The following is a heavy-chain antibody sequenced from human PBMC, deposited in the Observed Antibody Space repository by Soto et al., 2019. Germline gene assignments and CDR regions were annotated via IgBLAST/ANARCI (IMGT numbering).Heavy chain of an antibody. V-gene: IGHV1-18*01. CDR1: GYTFTSYG. J-gene: IGHJ4*02. Sequence: QVQLVQSGAEVKKPGASVKVSCKASGYTFTSYGISWVRQAPGQGLEWMGWISAYNGNTNYAQKLQGRVTMTTDTYTSTAYMELRSLRSDDKAVYYCERARGIAVACTVYYFDYWGQGTLVTVSS. D-gene: IGHD6-19*01. CDR3: ERARGIAVACTVYYFDY. CDR2: ISAYNGNT.